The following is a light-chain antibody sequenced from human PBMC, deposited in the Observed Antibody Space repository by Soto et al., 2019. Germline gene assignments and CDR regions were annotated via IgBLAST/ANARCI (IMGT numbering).Light chain of an antibody. CDR3: QHYNNWPRT. V-gene: IGKV3D-15*01. J-gene: IGKJ1*01. CDR2: GPS. Sequence: EIVMTQSPATLSVSRGEKATPSARAIQSVGTNLAGYQQKPGQAPRLLIYGPSTRATGIPARFSGSGSGTEFTLTISSLQSEDFAVYYCQHYNNWPRTFGQGTKVEIK. CDR1: QSVGTN.